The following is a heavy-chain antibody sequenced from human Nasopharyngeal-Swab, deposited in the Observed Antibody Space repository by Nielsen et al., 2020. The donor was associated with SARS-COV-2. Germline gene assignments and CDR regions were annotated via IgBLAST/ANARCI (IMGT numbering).Heavy chain of an antibody. D-gene: IGHD5-18*01. J-gene: IGHJ4*02. CDR2: INHSGST. CDR3: ARHTANTED. Sequence: SETLSLTCAVYGWSFRGYYWSWIRQPPGKGLEWIGEINHSGSTNYNPSLKSRVTISVDTSKNQFSLKLSSVTAADTAVYYCARHTANTEDWGQGTLVTVSS. CDR1: GWSFRGYY. V-gene: IGHV4-34*01.